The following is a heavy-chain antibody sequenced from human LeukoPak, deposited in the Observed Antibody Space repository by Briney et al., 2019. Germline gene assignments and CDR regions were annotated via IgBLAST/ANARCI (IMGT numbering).Heavy chain of an antibody. J-gene: IGHJ4*02. D-gene: IGHD6-13*01. CDR2: MYYSGST. V-gene: IGHV4-61*05. Sequence: SETLSLTCTVSGGSISSSSYYWGWIRQPPGKGLEWIGNMYYSGSTNYNPSLKSRVTISVDTSKNQFSLKLSSVTAADTAVYYCARGVIAAGGNDFDYWGQGTLVTVSS. CDR1: GGSISSSSYY. CDR3: ARGVIAAGGNDFDY.